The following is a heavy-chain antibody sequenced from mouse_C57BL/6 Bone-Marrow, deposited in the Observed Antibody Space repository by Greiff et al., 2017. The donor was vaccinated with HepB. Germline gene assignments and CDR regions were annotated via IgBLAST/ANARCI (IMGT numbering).Heavy chain of an antibody. CDR1: GYTFTSYW. V-gene: IGHV1-50*01. J-gene: IGHJ2*01. CDR3: ARLYPFDY. CDR2: IDPSDSYT. Sequence: QVQLQQSGAELVKPGASVKLSCKASGYTFTSYWMQWVKQRPGQGLEWIGEIDPSDSYTNYNQKFKGKATLTVDTSSSTAYMQLSSLTSEDSAVYCCARLYPFDYWGQGTTLTVSS.